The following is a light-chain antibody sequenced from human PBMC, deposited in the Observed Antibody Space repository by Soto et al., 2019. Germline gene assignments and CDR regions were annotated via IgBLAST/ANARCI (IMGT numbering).Light chain of an antibody. CDR2: SNS. CDR3: QSYESSLSVSV. CDR1: SSNIGAGYA. V-gene: IGLV1-40*01. Sequence: QSVLTQPPSVSGAPGQRVSISCTGSSSNIGAGYAVHWYQQLPGTAPKLLIYSNSNRPSGVPDRFSGSKSGTSASLAITGLQAEDEADYYCQSYESSLSVSVFGTGTKLTVL. J-gene: IGLJ1*01.